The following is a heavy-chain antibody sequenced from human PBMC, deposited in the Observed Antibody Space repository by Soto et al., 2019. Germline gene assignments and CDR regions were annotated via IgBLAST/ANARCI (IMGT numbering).Heavy chain of an antibody. CDR3: ARDLGIVVVPAAEYYYYGMDV. V-gene: IGHV1-18*01. CDR2: ISPYKGNA. Sequence: SVKVSCKTSGYTFTSYGIAWVRHAPGQGLEWMGRISPYKGNANYAQKFQGRVTITADKSTSTAYMELSSLRSEDTAVYYCARDLGIVVVPAAEYYYYGMDVWGQGTTVTVSS. D-gene: IGHD2-2*01. J-gene: IGHJ6*02. CDR1: GYTFTSYG.